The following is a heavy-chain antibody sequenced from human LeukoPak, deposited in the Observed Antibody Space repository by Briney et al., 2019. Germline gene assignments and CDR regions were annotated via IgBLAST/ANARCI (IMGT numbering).Heavy chain of an antibody. D-gene: IGHD2-2*01. J-gene: IGHJ5*02. CDR3: AKDYPRGDSSSSLPPDL. CDR1: GFTFSSYA. CDR2: ISGSGGAP. Sequence: GGSLRLSCAASGFTFSSYAMSWVRQAPGEGLEWVSAISGSGGAPYYADSVKGRFTISRDNSKNTLYMQMNSLRAEDTAVYYCAKDYPRGDSSSSLPPDLWGQGTLVTVSS. V-gene: IGHV3-23*01.